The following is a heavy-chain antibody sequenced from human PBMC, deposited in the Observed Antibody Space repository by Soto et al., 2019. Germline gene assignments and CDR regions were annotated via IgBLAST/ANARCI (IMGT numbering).Heavy chain of an antibody. J-gene: IGHJ6*03. CDR1: GYTFTSYY. Sequence: ASVKVSCKASGYTFTSYYIHWVLQAPGQGLEWMGIINPSGGSTSYAQKFQGRVTMTRDTSTSTVYMELSSLRSDDTAVYYCARDLEGPIVLRFFELSGYYYYYSMDFRGTGIIGTVSS. CDR3: ARDLEGPIVLRFFELSGYYYYYSMDF. V-gene: IGHV1-46*01. CDR2: INPSGGST. D-gene: IGHD3-3*01.